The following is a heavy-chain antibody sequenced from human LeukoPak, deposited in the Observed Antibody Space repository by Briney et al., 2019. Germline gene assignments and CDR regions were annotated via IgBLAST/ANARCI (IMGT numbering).Heavy chain of an antibody. Sequence: SETLSLTCTVSGGSISSYYWSWIRQPPGKGLEWIGYIYYSGSTNYSPSLKSRVTISVDTSKNQFSLKLSSVTAADTAVYYCASRGNYYDSSGYYRYWGQGTLVTVSS. D-gene: IGHD3-22*01. CDR1: GGSISSYY. V-gene: IGHV4-59*08. CDR3: ASRGNYYDSSGYYRY. J-gene: IGHJ4*02. CDR2: IYYSGST.